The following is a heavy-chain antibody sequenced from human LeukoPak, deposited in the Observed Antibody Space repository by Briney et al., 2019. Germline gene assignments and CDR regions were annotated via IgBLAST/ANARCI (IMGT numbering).Heavy chain of an antibody. J-gene: IGHJ4*02. D-gene: IGHD1-26*01. CDR2: IYSPGTT. CDR1: GFTFSRYE. CDR3: ARDSTYYYFDY. Sequence: GGSLRLSCAASGFTFSRYEMNLVRQAPGKGLEWVSIIYSPGTTYHYADSVKGRFTISRDTSKNTVYLQMSSLRDEDTAIYYCARDSTYYYFDYWGQGTLVTVSS. V-gene: IGHV3-53*01.